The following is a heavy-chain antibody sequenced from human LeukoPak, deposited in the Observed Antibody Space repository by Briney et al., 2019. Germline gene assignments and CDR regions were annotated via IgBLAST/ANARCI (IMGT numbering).Heavy chain of an antibody. V-gene: IGHV3-30-3*01. CDR2: ISYDGSNK. D-gene: IGHD6-19*01. CDR3: ARDLEQWLGTLKIDY. CDR1: GFTFSSYA. Sequence: RTGGSLRLSCAASGFTFSSYAMHWVRQAPGKGLEWVAVISYDGSNKYYADSVKGRFTISRDNSKNTLYLQMNSLRAEDTAVYYCARDLEQWLGTLKIDYWGQGTLVTVSS. J-gene: IGHJ4*02.